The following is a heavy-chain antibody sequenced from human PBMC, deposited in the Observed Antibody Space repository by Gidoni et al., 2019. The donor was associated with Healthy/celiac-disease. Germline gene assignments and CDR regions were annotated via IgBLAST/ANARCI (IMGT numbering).Heavy chain of an antibody. J-gene: IGHJ5*02. CDR2: IYYSGST. CDR3: ARGQYYYGSGSSEHANWFDP. Sequence: QVQLQESGPGLVKPSETLSLTCTVSGGSISSYYWSWIRQPPGKGLEWIGYIYYSGSTNYNPSLKSRVTISVDTSKNQLSLKLSSVTAADTAVYYCARGQYYYGSGSSEHANWFDPWGQGTLVTVSS. V-gene: IGHV4-59*01. D-gene: IGHD3-10*01. CDR1: GGSISSYY.